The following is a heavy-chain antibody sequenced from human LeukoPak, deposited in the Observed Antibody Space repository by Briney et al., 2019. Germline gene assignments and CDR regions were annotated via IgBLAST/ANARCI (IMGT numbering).Heavy chain of an antibody. V-gene: IGHV1-8*01. CDR3: ARGPFARARYNWFDP. D-gene: IGHD3-3*02. Sequence: ASVKVSCKASGYTFTSYDINWVRQATGQGLEWMGRMNPNSGNTGYAQKFQGRVTMTRNTSISTACMELSSLRSEDTAVYYCARGPFARARYNWFDPWGQGTLVTVSS. J-gene: IGHJ5*02. CDR2: MNPNSGNT. CDR1: GYTFTSYD.